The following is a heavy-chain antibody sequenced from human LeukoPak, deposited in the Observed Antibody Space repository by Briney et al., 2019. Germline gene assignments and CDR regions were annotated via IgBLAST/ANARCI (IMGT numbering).Heavy chain of an antibody. J-gene: IGHJ3*02. Sequence: GRSLRLSCAASGFTFDDYAMHWVRHAPGKGLEWVSGISWNSGSIGYADSVKGRFTISRDNAKNSLYLQMNSLRAEDTALYYCAKDMQGRLGNDAFDIWGQGTMVTVSS. CDR3: AKDMQGRLGNDAFDI. D-gene: IGHD3-10*01. CDR2: ISWNSGSI. CDR1: GFTFDDYA. V-gene: IGHV3-9*01.